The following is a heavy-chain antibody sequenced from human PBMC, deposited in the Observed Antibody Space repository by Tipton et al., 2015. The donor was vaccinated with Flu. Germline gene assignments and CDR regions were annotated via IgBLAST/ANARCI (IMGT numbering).Heavy chain of an antibody. CDR1: GDSISSGGHY. CDR2: IYSSGTT. D-gene: IGHD2-15*01. V-gene: IGHV4-31*03. CDR3: ARKYCSGGSCYHSDY. Sequence: TLSLTCTVSGDSISSGGHYWSWIRQHPGKGLEWIGYIYSSGTTHYNPSLKSRVTISLDTPKNHFSLKLSSVTAADTAVYYCARKYCSGGSCYHSDYWGQGTLVTVSS. J-gene: IGHJ4*02.